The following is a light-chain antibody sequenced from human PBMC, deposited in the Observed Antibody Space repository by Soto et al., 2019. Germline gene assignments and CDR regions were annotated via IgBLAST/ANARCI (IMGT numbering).Light chain of an antibody. CDR1: SSNIGAGYD. CDR2: GNS. Sequence: QSVLTQPPSVSGAPGQRVTISCTGSSSNIGAGYDVHWYQLLPGTAPKFLIYGNSNRPSGVPDRFSGSKSGTSASLAITGLQAEDEADYYCQSYDSSLSGAVFGGGTKLTVL. J-gene: IGLJ2*01. CDR3: QSYDSSLSGAV. V-gene: IGLV1-40*01.